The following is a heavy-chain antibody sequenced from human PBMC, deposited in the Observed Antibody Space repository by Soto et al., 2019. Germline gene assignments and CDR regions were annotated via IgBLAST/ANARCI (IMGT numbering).Heavy chain of an antibody. CDR3: AREGFSGSYFGY. Sequence: QVQLVQSGAAVQNPGSSVRVSCKASGGTFGSYGISWVRQAPGQGLEWMGDIVPIFTTADYAQKFQGRVTITADESTSTVYMELSSLRSEDTAVYYCAREGFSGSYFGYWGQGTLVTVSS. J-gene: IGHJ4*02. CDR1: GGTFGSYG. CDR2: IVPIFTTA. V-gene: IGHV1-69*01. D-gene: IGHD1-26*01.